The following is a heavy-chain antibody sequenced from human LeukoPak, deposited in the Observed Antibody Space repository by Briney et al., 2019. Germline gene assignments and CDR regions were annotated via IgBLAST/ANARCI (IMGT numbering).Heavy chain of an antibody. Sequence: SETLSLTCTVSGGSISSGGYYWSWIRQHPGKGLEWIGYIYYSGSTYYNPSLKSRVTISVDTSKNQFSLKLSSVTAADTAFYYCARVNSNSWFDDWGQGTLVTVPS. J-gene: IGHJ4*02. D-gene: IGHD6-13*01. CDR1: GGSISSGGYY. V-gene: IGHV4-31*03. CDR2: IYYSGST. CDR3: ARVNSNSWFDD.